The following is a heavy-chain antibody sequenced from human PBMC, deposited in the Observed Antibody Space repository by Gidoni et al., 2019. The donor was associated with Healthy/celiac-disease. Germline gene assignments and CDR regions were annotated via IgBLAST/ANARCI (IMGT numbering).Heavy chain of an antibody. CDR2: INHSGST. CDR3: ARGRSPRYYYDSSGYPRGYNWFDP. D-gene: IGHD3-22*01. V-gene: IGHV4-34*01. CDR1: GGSFSGYY. Sequence: QVQLQQWGAGLLKPSETLSLTCAVYGGSFSGYYWSWIRQPPGKGLEWIGEINHSGSTNYNPSLKSRVTISVDTSKNQFSLKLSSVTAADTAVYYCARGRSPRYYYDSSGYPRGYNWFDPWGQGTLVTVSS. J-gene: IGHJ5*02.